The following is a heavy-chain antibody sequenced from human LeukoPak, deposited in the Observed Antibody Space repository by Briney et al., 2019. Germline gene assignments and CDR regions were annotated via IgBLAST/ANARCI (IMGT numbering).Heavy chain of an antibody. J-gene: IGHJ3*02. CDR2: IRSKANSYAT. Sequence: GGSLTLSCAASGFTFSGSAMHWVRQASGKGLEWVGRIRSKANSYATAYAASVKGRFTISRDDSKNTAYLQMNSLKTEDTAVYYCTRAAAGTIGAFDIWGQGTMVAVSS. V-gene: IGHV3-73*01. CDR3: TRAAAGTIGAFDI. D-gene: IGHD6-13*01. CDR1: GFTFSGSA.